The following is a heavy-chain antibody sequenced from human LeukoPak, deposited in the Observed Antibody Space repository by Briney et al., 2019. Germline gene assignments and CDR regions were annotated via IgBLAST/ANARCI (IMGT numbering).Heavy chain of an antibody. CDR1: GFTFSSYA. V-gene: IGHV3-23*01. Sequence: GGSLRLSCAASGFTFSSYAMSWVRQAPGKGLEGVSAISGSGGSTYYADSVKGRFTISRDNSKNTLYLQMNSLRAEDTAVYYCAKDLLAVAGYNWFDPWGQGTLVTVSS. CDR2: ISGSGGST. CDR3: AKDLLAVAGYNWFDP. D-gene: IGHD6-19*01. J-gene: IGHJ5*02.